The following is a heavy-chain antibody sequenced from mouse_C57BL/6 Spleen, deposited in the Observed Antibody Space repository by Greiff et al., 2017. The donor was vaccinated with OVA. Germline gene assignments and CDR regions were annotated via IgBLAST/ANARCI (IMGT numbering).Heavy chain of an antibody. CDR3: ARRTYYYGGDWYFDV. J-gene: IGHJ1*03. Sequence: QVQLQQPGAELVKPGASVKLSCKASGYTFTSYWMHWVKQRPGQGLEWIGMIHPNSGSTNYNEKFKSKATLTVDKSSSTAYMQLSSLTSEDSAVYYCARRTYYYGGDWYFDVWGTGTTVTVSS. D-gene: IGHD1-1*01. CDR1: GYTFTSYW. CDR2: IHPNSGST. V-gene: IGHV1-64*01.